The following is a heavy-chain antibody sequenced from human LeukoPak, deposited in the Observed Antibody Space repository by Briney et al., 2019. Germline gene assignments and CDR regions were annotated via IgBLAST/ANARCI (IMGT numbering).Heavy chain of an antibody. Sequence: GGSLRLSCAASGFTFSSYAMSWVRPAPGKGLEWVSAISGSGLSTYYADSVKGRFTISRDNSKTTLYLQMNSLRAEDTAVYYCAKLGSYLDYWGQGTLVTVSS. D-gene: IGHD3-10*01. CDR1: GFTFSSYA. CDR2: ISGSGLST. V-gene: IGHV3-23*01. CDR3: AKLGSYLDY. J-gene: IGHJ4*02.